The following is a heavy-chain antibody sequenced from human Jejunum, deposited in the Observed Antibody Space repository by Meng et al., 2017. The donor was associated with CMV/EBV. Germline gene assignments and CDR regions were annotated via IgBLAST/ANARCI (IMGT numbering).Heavy chain of an antibody. J-gene: IGHJ4*02. V-gene: IGHV4-28*01. CDR2: IYYSGST. CDR3: ARNNYESTGFDY. Sequence: CIRHPPGKGLEWIGYIYYSGSTFYNPSLKSRVTMSLDTSKNQFSLKLSSVTAVDTAVYYCARNNYESTGFDYWGLGSLVTVSS. D-gene: IGHD3-22*01.